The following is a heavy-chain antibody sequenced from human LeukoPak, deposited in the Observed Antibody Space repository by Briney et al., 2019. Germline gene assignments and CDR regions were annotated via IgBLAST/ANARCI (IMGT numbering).Heavy chain of an antibody. CDR1: GGTFSSYA. CDR2: IIPIFGTA. CDR3: ARISRVVIIFDAFDI. D-gene: IGHD3-3*01. V-gene: IGHV1-69*13. Sequence: SVKVSCKASGGTFSSYAISWVRQAPGQGLEWMGGIIPIFGTANYAQKFQGRVTITADESTSTAYMELSSLRSEDTAVYYCARISRVVIIFDAFDIWGQGTMVTVSS. J-gene: IGHJ3*02.